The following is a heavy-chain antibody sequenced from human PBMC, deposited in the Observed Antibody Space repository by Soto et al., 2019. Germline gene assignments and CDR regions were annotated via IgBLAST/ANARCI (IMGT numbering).Heavy chain of an antibody. CDR1: GDTFSRYT. Sequence: QVQQVQSGAEVKKPGSSVRVSCKASGDTFSRYTVNWVRQAPRQGLEWMGGIIPRFGTTNFAPTLQGRVTITADESTNTVYMELSSLRSEDTALYFCARGRGLYNSGRSQLDYWGQGTLVTVSS. CDR3: ARGRGLYNSGRSQLDY. V-gene: IGHV1-69*01. CDR2: IIPRFGTT. D-gene: IGHD1-1*01. J-gene: IGHJ4*02.